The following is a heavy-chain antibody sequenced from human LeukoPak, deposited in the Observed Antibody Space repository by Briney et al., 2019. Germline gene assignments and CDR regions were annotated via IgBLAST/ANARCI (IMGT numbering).Heavy chain of an antibody. CDR3: ARVPSSDAFDI. Sequence: GGSLRLSCAASGFTFSDYYMSWIRQAPGKGLEWVSYISSSGSTIYYADSVKGQFTISRDNAKNSLYLQMNSLRAEDTAVYYCARVPSSDAFDIWGQGTMVTVSS. D-gene: IGHD2-15*01. CDR2: ISSSGSTI. V-gene: IGHV3-11*04. J-gene: IGHJ3*02. CDR1: GFTFSDYY.